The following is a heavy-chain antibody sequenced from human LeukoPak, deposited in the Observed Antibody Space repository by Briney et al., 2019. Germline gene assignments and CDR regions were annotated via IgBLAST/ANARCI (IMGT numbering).Heavy chain of an antibody. J-gene: IGHJ4*02. CDR1: GYTFTGYY. CDR3: ARDLVKGYGDSTDY. D-gene: IGHD4-17*01. V-gene: IGHV1-2*02. CDR2: INPNSGGT. Sequence: ASVKVSCKASGYTFTGYYMHWVRQAPGQGLEWMGWINPNSGGTNYAQKFQGRVTMTRDTSISTAYMELSRLRSDDTAVYYCARDLVKGYGDSTDYWGQGTLVTVSS.